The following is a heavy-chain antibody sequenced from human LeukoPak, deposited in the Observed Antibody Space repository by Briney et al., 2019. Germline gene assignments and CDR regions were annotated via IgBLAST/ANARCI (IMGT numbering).Heavy chain of an antibody. D-gene: IGHD6-6*01. J-gene: IGHJ4*02. V-gene: IGHV4-34*01. Sequence: PGGSLRLSCAASGFTFSSYSMSWIRQPPGKGLEWIGEINHSGSTNYNPSLKSRVTISVDTSKNQFSLKLSSVTAADTAVYYCARREYSSSSGLKYYFDYWGQGTLVTVSS. CDR1: GFTFSSYS. CDR2: INHSGST. CDR3: ARREYSSSSGLKYYFDY.